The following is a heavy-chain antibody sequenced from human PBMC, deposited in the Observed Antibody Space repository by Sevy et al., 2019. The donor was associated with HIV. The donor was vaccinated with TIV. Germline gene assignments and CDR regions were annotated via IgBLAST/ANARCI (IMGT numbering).Heavy chain of an antibody. Sequence: GGSLRLSCAASGFTFSSYSMNWVRQAPGKGLEWVSSISSSSSYIYYADSVKGRFTISRDNAKNSLYLQMNSLRAEDTAVYYCARGPRGDYHYGMDVWVQGTTVTVSS. V-gene: IGHV3-21*01. CDR2: ISSSSSYI. CDR1: GFTFSSYS. CDR3: ARGPRGDYHYGMDV. J-gene: IGHJ6*02.